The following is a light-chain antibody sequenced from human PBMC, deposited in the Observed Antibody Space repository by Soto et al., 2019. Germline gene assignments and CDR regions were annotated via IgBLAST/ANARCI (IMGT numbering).Light chain of an antibody. V-gene: IGLV2-23*03. J-gene: IGLJ3*02. CDR1: SSDIGNYNL. CDR2: EGT. Sequence: QSALTQPASVSGSPGQSITISCTGTSSDIGNYNLVSWYQQEPGKAPRLIIYEGTKRPTGVSDRFSASKSGNTGSLTISGLQAEDGADYYCCSYGTISTFGVFGGGTKVTVL. CDR3: CSYGTISTFGV.